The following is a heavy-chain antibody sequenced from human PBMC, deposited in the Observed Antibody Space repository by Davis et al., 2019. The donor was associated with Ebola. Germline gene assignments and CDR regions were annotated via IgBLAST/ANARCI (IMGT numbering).Heavy chain of an antibody. Sequence: MPGGSLRLSCTVSGGSISSYYWSWIRQPPGKGLEWIGYIYYIGSTNYNPSLKSRVTISVDTSKNQFSLKLSSVTAADTAVYYCARGTLWFGELPSYYFDYWGQGTLVTVSS. CDR1: GGSISSYY. CDR3: ARGTLWFGELPSYYFDY. J-gene: IGHJ4*02. D-gene: IGHD3-10*01. CDR2: IYYIGST. V-gene: IGHV4-59*01.